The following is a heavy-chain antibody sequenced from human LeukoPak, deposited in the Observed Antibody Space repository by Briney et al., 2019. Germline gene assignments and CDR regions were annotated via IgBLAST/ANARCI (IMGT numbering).Heavy chain of an antibody. Sequence: SETLSLTCAVYGGSFIDYYWSWIRQPPGKGLEWIGEINHGGSTDYNPSLKSRVTISVDTSKNQFSLKLSSVTAADTAVYYCARGGYSYGLDYWGQGTLVTVSS. V-gene: IGHV4-34*01. CDR3: ARGGYSYGLDY. CDR1: GGSFIDYY. J-gene: IGHJ4*02. D-gene: IGHD5-18*01. CDR2: INHGGST.